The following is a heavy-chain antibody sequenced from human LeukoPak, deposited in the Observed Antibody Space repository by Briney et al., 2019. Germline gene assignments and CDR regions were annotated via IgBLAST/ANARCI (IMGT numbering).Heavy chain of an antibody. J-gene: IGHJ4*02. Sequence: SETLSLTCTVSGGSISSSSYYWGWIRQPPGKGLEWIGSIYYSGSTYYNPSLKSRVTISVDTSKNQFSLKLSSVTAADTAVYYCASPPFLQGNSEDYWGQGTLVTVSS. D-gene: IGHD4-23*01. CDR2: IYYSGST. V-gene: IGHV4-39*01. CDR1: GGSISSSSYY. CDR3: ASPPFLQGNSEDY.